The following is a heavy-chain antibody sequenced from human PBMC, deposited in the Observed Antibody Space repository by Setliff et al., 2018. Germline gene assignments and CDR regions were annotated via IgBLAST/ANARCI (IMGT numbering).Heavy chain of an antibody. V-gene: IGHV7-4-1*02. CDR2: INTNTGNP. CDR1: GYTFTTYA. J-gene: IGHJ6*03. D-gene: IGHD3-10*01. CDR3: ARASRFGTVKWRGDYYMDV. Sequence: ASVKVSCKASGYTFTTYAMGWMRQAPGQRLEWMGWINTNTGNPSYAQGFTGRFVLSLDTSVSTAYLQISSLKPEDTAVYYCARASRFGTVKWRGDYYMDVWGKGTAVTVSS.